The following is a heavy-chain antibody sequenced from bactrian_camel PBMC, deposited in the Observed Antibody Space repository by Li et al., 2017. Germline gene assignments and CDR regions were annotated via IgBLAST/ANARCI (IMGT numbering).Heavy chain of an antibody. CDR2: VHTLSDAT. V-gene: IGHV3-3*01. D-gene: IGHD3*01. CDR3: AAGPGPICLGPDRYNY. Sequence: HVQLVESGGGSVQVGGSLRLSCAASGVRYRRYCMGWFRQDPGKEREFVAAVHTLSDATYFTDSVKGRFTISTDPTKNTAYLEMRSLRPDDSGVYYCAAGPGPICLGPDRYNYWGQGTQVTVS. J-gene: IGHJ4*01. CDR1: GVRYRRYC.